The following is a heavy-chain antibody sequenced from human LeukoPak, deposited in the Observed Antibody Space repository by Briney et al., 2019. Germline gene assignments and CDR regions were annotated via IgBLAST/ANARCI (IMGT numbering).Heavy chain of an antibody. V-gene: IGHV4-30-2*01. CDR1: GGSISSGGYY. J-gene: IGHJ5*02. CDR3: ARDSHITIFGVVQYWFDP. CDR2: IYHSGST. Sequence: SQTLSLTCTVSGGSISSGGYYWSWIRQPPGTGLEWIGYIYHSGSTYYKPSLKSRVTISVDRSKNQFSLKLSSVTAADTAVYYCARDSHITIFGVVQYWFDPWGQGTLVTVSS. D-gene: IGHD3-3*01.